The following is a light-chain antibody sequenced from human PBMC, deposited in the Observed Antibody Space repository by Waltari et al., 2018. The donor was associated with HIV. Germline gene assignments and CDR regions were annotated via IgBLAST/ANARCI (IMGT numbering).Light chain of an antibody. CDR3: QQYYGSPPT. CDR1: QTVLFSANNKNH. V-gene: IGKV4-1*01. CDR2: WAS. J-gene: IGKJ3*01. Sequence: DIIMTQSPDSLAVSLGERATIKCESSQTVLFSANNKNHIGWYQQKPGQPPKLLIYWASSRESGVPDRFSGSGSGTDFTLTISSLQAEDVAVYYCQQYYGSPPTFGPGTKVDIK.